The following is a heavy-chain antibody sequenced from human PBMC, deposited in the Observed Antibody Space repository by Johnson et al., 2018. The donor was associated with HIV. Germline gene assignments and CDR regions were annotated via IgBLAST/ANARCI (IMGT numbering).Heavy chain of an antibody. D-gene: IGHD4-23*01. CDR3: ARELRGLGAFDI. V-gene: IGHV3-13*01. J-gene: IGHJ3*02. CDR1: GFTFSSYD. Sequence: VQLVESGGGLVQPGGSLRLSCAASGFTFSSYDMHWVRQATGKGLEWVSAIGTAGDTYYPGSVKGRFTISRDNDKNSLYLQMHSLRAEDTAVYYCARELRGLGAFDIWGQGTMVTVSS. CDR2: IGTAGDT.